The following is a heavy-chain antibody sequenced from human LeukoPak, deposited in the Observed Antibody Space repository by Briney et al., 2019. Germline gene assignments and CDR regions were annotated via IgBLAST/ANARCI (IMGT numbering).Heavy chain of an antibody. CDR1: GDSISSYY. D-gene: IGHD1-26*01. Sequence: SETLSLTCTVSGDSISSYYWSWIRQPPGKGLEWIGYIYYSGTTNYNPSLKSRVTISVDTSKNQFSLKLSSVAAADTAVYYVARHGLSGTYTYFDFWGQGTLVTVSS. V-gene: IGHV4-59*08. J-gene: IGHJ4*02. CDR3: ARHGLSGTYTYFDF. CDR2: IYYSGTT.